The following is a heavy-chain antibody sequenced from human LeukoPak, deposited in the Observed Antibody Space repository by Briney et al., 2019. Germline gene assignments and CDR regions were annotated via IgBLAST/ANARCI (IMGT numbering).Heavy chain of an antibody. V-gene: IGHV4-30-2*01. Sequence: KPSETLSLTCTVSGGSISSGGYYWSWIRQPLGKGLEWIGYIYHSGSTYYNPSLKSRVTISVDRSKNQFSLKLSSVTAADTAVYYCAVAARGRNYYYYYYMDVWGKGTTVTVSS. CDR2: IYHSGST. J-gene: IGHJ6*03. CDR3: AVAARGRNYYYYYYMDV. D-gene: IGHD6-6*01. CDR1: GGSISSGGYY.